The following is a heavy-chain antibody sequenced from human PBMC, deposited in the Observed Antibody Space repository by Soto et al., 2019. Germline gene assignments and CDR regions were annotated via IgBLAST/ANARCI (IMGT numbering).Heavy chain of an antibody. CDR2: IHYSGPIT. Sequence: SETLSLTCSVSGGSMNDYYWGWVRQPPGKGLEWVAYIHYSGPITNYNSSLKNRLTMSIDTSKNQFSLNLNSVTAADTAVYFCTRLPPGRLLFDRWGQGTLVTVS. J-gene: IGHJ4*02. CDR3: TRLPPGRLLFDR. CDR1: GGSMNDYY. V-gene: IGHV4-59*01.